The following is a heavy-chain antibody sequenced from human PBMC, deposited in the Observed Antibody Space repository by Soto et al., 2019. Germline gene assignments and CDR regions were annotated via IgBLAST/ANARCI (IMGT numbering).Heavy chain of an antibody. CDR1: GYTFTSYA. Sequence: ASVKVSCKASGYTFTSYAMHWVRQAPGQRLEWMGWINAGNGNTKYSQKFQGRVTITRDTSASTAYMELSSLRSEDTAVYYCARAGYYYGSGSHYSPGYFDYWGQGTLVTVSS. J-gene: IGHJ4*02. D-gene: IGHD3-10*01. V-gene: IGHV1-3*01. CDR2: INAGNGNT. CDR3: ARAGYYYGSGSHYSPGYFDY.